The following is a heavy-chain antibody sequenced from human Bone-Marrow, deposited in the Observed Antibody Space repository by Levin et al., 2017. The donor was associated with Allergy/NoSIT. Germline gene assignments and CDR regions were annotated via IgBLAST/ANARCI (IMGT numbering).Heavy chain of an antibody. CDR2: INQDGSDR. D-gene: IGHD4-11*01. CDR3: ARDYPIDYSVYSCYSEL. Sequence: GESLKISCRGDGFIFSSYWMSWVRQAPGKGLEWVANINQDGSDRGYLDSVRGRFTISRDNAGNSLFLQMNSLSPEDTAIYYCARDYPIDYSVYSCYSELWGQGTLVAVTS. V-gene: IGHV3-7*03. J-gene: IGHJ1*01. CDR1: GFIFSSYW.